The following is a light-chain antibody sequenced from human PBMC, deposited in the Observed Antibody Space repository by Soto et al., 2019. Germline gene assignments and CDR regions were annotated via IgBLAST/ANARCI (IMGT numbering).Light chain of an antibody. V-gene: IGKV3-20*01. Sequence: EIVLPQSPGTLSLSPGERATLSCRASQSVSSSYLAWYQQKPGQAPRLLLYGASSRATGIPDRFSGSGSGTDFTLTISRLEPEDFAVNYCKHYGTSPCFTFGPGTKVDIK. CDR2: GAS. CDR1: QSVSSSY. CDR3: KHYGTSPCFT. J-gene: IGKJ3*01.